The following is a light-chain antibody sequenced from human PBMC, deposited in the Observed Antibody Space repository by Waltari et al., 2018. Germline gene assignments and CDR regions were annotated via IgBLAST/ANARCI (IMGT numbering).Light chain of an antibody. CDR1: QCVSSN. CDR2: GAS. Sequence: EIVMTQSPVTLSVSPGERATLSCRASQCVSSNLAWYQQKPGQAPRLLIYGASTRATGIPARFSGSGSGTEFTLTISSLQSEDFAVYYCQQYNNWPPLFTFGPGTKVDIK. J-gene: IGKJ3*01. V-gene: IGKV3-15*01. CDR3: QQYNNWPPLFT.